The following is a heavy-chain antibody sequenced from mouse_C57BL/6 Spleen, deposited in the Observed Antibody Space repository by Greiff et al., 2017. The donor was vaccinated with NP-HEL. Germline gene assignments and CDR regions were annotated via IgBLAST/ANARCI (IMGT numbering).Heavy chain of an antibody. CDR3: AREEGYYFYFDY. J-gene: IGHJ2*01. Sequence: EVQLQQSGPGLVKPSQSLSLTCSVTGYSITSGYFWNWIRQLPGNQLEWMGFIRYDGSNNYNPSLKNRIPLTLDTSTNQSFLMVYSVTTEDTATFYCAREEGYYFYFDYWGQGPTLTVSS. V-gene: IGHV3-6*01. CDR2: IRYDGSN. D-gene: IGHD3-1*01. CDR1: GYSITSGYF.